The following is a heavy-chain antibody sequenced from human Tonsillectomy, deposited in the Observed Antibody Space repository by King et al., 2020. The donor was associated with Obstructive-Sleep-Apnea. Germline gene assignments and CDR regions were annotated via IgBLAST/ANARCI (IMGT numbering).Heavy chain of an antibody. CDR1: GFTFSSYA. D-gene: IGHD2-2*01. Sequence: VQLVESGGGVVQPGRSLRLSCAASGFTFSSYAMHWVRQAPGKGLEWVAFIRYDGSNKYYADSVKGRFTISRDNSKNTLYLQMNSLRAEETAVYYCARENSYCSTTSCIYYYYGMDVWGQGTTVTVSS. CDR3: ARENSYCSTTSCIYYYYGMDV. CDR2: IRYDGSNK. J-gene: IGHJ6*02. V-gene: IGHV3-30*02.